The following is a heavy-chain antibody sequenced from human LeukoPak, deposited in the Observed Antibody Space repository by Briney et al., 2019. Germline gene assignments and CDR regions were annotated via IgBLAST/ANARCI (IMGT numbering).Heavy chain of an antibody. J-gene: IGHJ4*02. Sequence: GVSLRLSCATSGFTFTDYYMSWIRQAPGKGLEWVSYISVSGTTMYYADSVKGRFTLSRDNAKNSLYLQMNSLRAEDTAVYYCAKSATVGIKAPFDCWGQGALVIVSS. CDR2: ISVSGTTM. CDR1: GFTFTDYY. V-gene: IGHV3-11*01. CDR3: AKSATVGIKAPFDC. D-gene: IGHD1-26*01.